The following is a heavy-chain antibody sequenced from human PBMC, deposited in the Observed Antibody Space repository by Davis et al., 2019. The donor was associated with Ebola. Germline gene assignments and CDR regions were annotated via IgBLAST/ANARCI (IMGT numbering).Heavy chain of an antibody. CDR2: YYYTGST. CDR3: ARHGGFWSGYYFDY. Sequence: LRLSCAVSGAFVSSGGYSWIWIRQPPGKGLEWIGNYYYTGSTYYSPSLRSRVTISVDTSKNQFSLKLSSVTAADTAVYYCARHGGFWSGYYFDYWGQGTLVTVSS. V-gene: IGHV4-30-2*03. J-gene: IGHJ4*02. CDR1: GAFVSSGGYS. D-gene: IGHD3-3*01.